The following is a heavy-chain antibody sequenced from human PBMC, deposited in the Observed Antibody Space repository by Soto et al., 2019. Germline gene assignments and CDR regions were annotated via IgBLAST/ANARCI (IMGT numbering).Heavy chain of an antibody. CDR3: ACIFSGGYGYGFYYYGMDV. D-gene: IGHD5-18*01. CDR1: GGSISSSNYY. CDR2: IYYSGST. J-gene: IGHJ6*02. V-gene: IGHV4-39*01. Sequence: PSETLSLTCTVSGGSISSSNYYWGWLRPPKGKELEWIGSIYYSGSTYYNPSLKSRVTISVGTSKNQFSLKLSSVTAADTAVYYCACIFSGGYGYGFYYYGMDVWGQGTTVTVSS.